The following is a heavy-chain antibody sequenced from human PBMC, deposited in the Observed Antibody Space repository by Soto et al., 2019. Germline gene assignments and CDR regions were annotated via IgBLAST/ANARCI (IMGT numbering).Heavy chain of an antibody. Sequence: QVQLVQSGAEVKKPGASVKVSCKASGYTFSNYGISWVRQAPGQGLEWMGWNSAWGNTNYAQKLQGRVTMTTHTSASTAVMELRSLRSDDTAMYFCARDLDGSGSYYTDYWGQGTLVTVSS. CDR3: ARDLDGSGSYYTDY. CDR2: NSAWGNT. V-gene: IGHV1-18*01. J-gene: IGHJ4*02. CDR1: GYTFSNYG. D-gene: IGHD3-10*01.